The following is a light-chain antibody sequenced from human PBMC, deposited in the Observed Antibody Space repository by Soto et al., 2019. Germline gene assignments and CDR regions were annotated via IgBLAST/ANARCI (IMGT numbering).Light chain of an antibody. CDR2: GTS. V-gene: IGKV3-15*01. CDR3: HQYDDGPYT. J-gene: IGKJ2*01. CDR1: RSVSTY. Sequence: EIVMTPSPSTLSVSPGARATLSCRASRSVSTYLAWYQQKPGQAPRLLIYGTSNRATGIPVRFSGSGSGTEFTLTISSLQSEDFAVYYCHQYDDGPYTFGQGTKVDIK.